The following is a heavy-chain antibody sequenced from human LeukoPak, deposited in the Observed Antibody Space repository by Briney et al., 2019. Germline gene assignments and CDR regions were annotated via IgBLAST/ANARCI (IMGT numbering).Heavy chain of an antibody. Sequence: PGGSLRLSCAASGFTFSSYGMHWVRQAPGKGLEWVAFIRYDGSNKYYADSVKGRFTISRDNSKNTLYLQMNSLRAEDTAVYYCAKDRWSSSWAIWGYFDYWGQGTLVTVSS. D-gene: IGHD6-13*01. CDR3: AKDRWSSSWAIWGYFDY. J-gene: IGHJ4*02. CDR2: IRYDGSNK. V-gene: IGHV3-30*02. CDR1: GFTFSSYG.